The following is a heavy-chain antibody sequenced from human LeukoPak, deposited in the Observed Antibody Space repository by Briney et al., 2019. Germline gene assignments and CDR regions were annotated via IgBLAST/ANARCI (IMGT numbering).Heavy chain of an antibody. CDR1: GGSISSGDYY. CDR3: ARGGSWSHAFDI. D-gene: IGHD6-13*01. CDR2: IYYSGST. Sequence: SQTLSLTCTVSGGSISSGDYYWSWIRQPRGKGLEWIGYIYYSGSTYYNPSLKSRVTISVDTSKNQFSLKLSSVTAADTAVYYCARGGSWSHAFDIWGQGTMVTVSS. J-gene: IGHJ3*02. V-gene: IGHV4-30-4*08.